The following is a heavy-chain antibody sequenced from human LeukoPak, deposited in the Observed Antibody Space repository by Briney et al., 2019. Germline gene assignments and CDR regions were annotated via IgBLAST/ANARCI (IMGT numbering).Heavy chain of an antibody. D-gene: IGHD3-22*01. CDR2: INHSGST. CDR3: ARSYDSSAPNWFDP. Sequence: SETLSLTCAVYGGSFSGYYWSWIRQPPGKGLEWIGEINHSGSTNYNPSLKSRVTISADTSKNQFSLKLSSVTAADTAVYYCARSYDSSAPNWFDPWGQGTLVTVSS. CDR1: GGSFSGYY. V-gene: IGHV4-34*01. J-gene: IGHJ5*02.